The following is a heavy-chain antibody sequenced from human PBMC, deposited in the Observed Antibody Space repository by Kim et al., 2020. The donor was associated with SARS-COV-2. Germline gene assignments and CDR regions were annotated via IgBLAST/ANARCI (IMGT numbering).Heavy chain of an antibody. Sequence: SQTRSLTCAISGDSVSSNSAAWNWIRQSASRGLEWLGRTYYRSKWYNDYAGSVKSRITINPDTSKNQFSLQLNSVTPEDTAVYYCAREDIAVAPVWGQGTLVTISS. V-gene: IGHV6-1*01. CDR3: AREDIAVAPV. CDR2: TYYRSKWYN. CDR1: GDSVSSNSAA. J-gene: IGHJ4*02. D-gene: IGHD6-19*01.